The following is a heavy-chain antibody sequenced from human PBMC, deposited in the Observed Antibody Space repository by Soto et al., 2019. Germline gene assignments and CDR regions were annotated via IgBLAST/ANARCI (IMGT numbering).Heavy chain of an antibody. CDR3: ARGGRVRGSGSYHYAASSGMDV. D-gene: IGHD3-10*01. CDR1: GGSISGSSYY. V-gene: IGHV4-39*07. Sequence: PSETLSLTCTVSGGSISGSSYYWSWIRQPPGKGLEWIGEINHSGSTNYNPSLKSRVTISVDTSKNQFSLKLSSVTAADTAVYYCARGGRVRGSGSYHYAASSGMDVWGQGTTVTVSS. J-gene: IGHJ6*02. CDR2: INHSGST.